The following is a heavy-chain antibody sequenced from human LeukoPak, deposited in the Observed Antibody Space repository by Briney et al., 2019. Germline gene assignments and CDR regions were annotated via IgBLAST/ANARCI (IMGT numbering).Heavy chain of an antibody. J-gene: IGHJ5*02. CDR2: IYPSDSDT. CDR3: ARLYGSGTVWFYP. Sequence: GESLMISCKTSGYTFIHYWIGWVRQLPGKGLEWMGVIYPSDSDTRYSPSFQGQATISADKSNNTAYLHWSSLKASDTAVYYCARLYGSGTVWFYPWGQGTLVIVSS. CDR1: GYTFIHYW. D-gene: IGHD3-10*01. V-gene: IGHV5-51*01.